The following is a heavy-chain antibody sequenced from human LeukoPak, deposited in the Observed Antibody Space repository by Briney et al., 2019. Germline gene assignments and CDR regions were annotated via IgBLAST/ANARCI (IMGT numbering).Heavy chain of an antibody. CDR3: ARAPRGYSYGFDY. J-gene: IGHJ4*02. D-gene: IGHD5-18*01. Sequence: ASVKVSCKASGYTFTGYYMHWVRQAPGQGLEWMGWINPNSGGTNYAQKCQGWVTMTRDTSISTAYMELSRLRSDDTAVYYCARAPRGYSYGFDYWGQGTLVTVSS. V-gene: IGHV1-2*04. CDR1: GYTFTGYY. CDR2: INPNSGGT.